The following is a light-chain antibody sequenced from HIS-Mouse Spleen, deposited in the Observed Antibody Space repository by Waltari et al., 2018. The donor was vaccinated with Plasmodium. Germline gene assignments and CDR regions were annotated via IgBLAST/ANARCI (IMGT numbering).Light chain of an antibody. CDR3: QAWDSSTAWV. V-gene: IGLV3-1*01. Sequence: SYELTQPPSVSVSPGQTASITCPGDKLGDKYACWYQQKPGQSPVLVIYQDSKRPSGIPERFSGYNSGITATLTISGTQAMDEADYYCQAWDSSTAWVFGGGTKLTVL. CDR2: QDS. CDR1: KLGDKY. J-gene: IGLJ2*01.